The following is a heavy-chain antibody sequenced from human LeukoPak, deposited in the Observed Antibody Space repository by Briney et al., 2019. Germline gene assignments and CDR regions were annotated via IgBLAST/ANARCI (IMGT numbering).Heavy chain of an antibody. D-gene: IGHD3-9*01. CDR1: GFTFSSFW. CDR3: TRVSGGYDMSDY. V-gene: IGHV3-7*03. Sequence: GGSLRLSCAASGFTFSSFWMSWVRQAPGKGLEWVANIRKDGSLQYYVDSVEGRFTISRDNTKNSLYLQMNTLRADDTAVYYCTRVSGGYDMSDYWGQGTLVTVSS. J-gene: IGHJ4*02. CDR2: IRKDGSLQ.